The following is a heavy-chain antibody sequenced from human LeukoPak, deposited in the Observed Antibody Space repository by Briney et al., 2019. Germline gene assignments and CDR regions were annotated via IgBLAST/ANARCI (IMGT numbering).Heavy chain of an antibody. CDR2: ISGYDGNT. Sequence: ASVKVSCKPSGYTFTTYGVSWVRPAPGQGLEWMGWISGYDGNTNYAQKLWGRVTMTTDTSTSTAYMDLRSLRSDDTALYYCARTVTTSSYYFDYWGQGTLVTVSS. CDR3: ARTVTTSSYYFDY. V-gene: IGHV1-18*01. D-gene: IGHD4-17*01. J-gene: IGHJ4*02. CDR1: GYTFTTYG.